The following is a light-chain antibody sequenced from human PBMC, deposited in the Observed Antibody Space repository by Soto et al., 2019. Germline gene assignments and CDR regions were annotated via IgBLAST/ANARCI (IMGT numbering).Light chain of an antibody. CDR3: QQSSNWPLST. V-gene: IGKV3-11*01. CDR2: DAS. Sequence: EIVLTHSPATLSLPPVERATLSFSPSQSVSSSLAWYQQKPGQAPRLLIYDASNRATGIPASFSGSWAGTDFTLTTSIQEPEDVAYYCHQQSSNWPLSTFGPGTKVDIK. J-gene: IGKJ3*01. CDR1: QSVSSS.